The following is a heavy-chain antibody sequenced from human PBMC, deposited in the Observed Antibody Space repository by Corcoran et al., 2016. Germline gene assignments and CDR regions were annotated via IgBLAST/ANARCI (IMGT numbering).Heavy chain of an antibody. V-gene: IGHV1-2*02. CDR1: GYTFTGYY. J-gene: IGHJ6*02. Sequence: QVQLVQSGAEVKKPGASVKVSCKASGYTFTGYYMHWVRQAPGQGLEWMGWINPNSGGTNYVQKFQGRVTMTRDPSISTAYMELGRLGSDDTAGDYCATSIYYKRKGYYGMDVWGQGPPVTVSS. D-gene: IGHD3-22*01. CDR3: ATSIYYKRKGYYGMDV. CDR2: INPNSGGT.